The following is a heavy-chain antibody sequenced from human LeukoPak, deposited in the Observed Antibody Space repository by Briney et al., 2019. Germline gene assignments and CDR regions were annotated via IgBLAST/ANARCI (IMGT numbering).Heavy chain of an antibody. CDR1: GFTFSSYE. CDR2: ISSSGSTV. V-gene: IGHV3-48*03. Sequence: PGGSLRLSSAASGFTFSSYEMNWVRQAPGKGLEWVSYISSSGSTVYYADSVKGRFTISRDNAKNSLYLKMNSLRAEDTALYYCAKKRGYSYGDFDYWGQGTLVTVSS. D-gene: IGHD5-18*01. J-gene: IGHJ4*02. CDR3: AKKRGYSYGDFDY.